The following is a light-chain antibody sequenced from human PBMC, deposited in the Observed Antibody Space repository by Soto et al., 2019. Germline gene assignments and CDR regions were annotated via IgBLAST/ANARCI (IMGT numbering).Light chain of an antibody. J-gene: IGKJ2*01. CDR2: DAS. Sequence: ETVLTQSPATLSLSPGERATLSCRASQSVHTYLAWYQQKAGQAPRLLIYDASNRATGIPARFNGSGSGTDFTLTISSLEPKACAVYYCQQRSNWPPYTFGQGTKLEIK. CDR1: QSVHTY. CDR3: QQRSNWPPYT. V-gene: IGKV3-11*01.